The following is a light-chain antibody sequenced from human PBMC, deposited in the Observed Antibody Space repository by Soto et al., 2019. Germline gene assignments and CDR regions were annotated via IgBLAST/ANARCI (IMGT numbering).Light chain of an antibody. V-gene: IGKV3-20*01. CDR2: GAS. CDR3: QQYGSSPGT. CDR1: QSVSSSY. J-gene: IGKJ1*01. Sequence: EIELTQSPGTLSLSTGERATLSCRASQSVSSSYLSWYQQKPGQAPSLLIYGASSRATGIPDRFSGSGSGTDFTLTISRLEPEDFAVYYCQQYGSSPGTLGQGTKVEIK.